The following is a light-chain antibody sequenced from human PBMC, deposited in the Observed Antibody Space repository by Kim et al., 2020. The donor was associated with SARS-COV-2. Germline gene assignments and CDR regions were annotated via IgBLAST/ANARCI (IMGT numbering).Light chain of an antibody. V-gene: IGLV1-44*01. CDR2: SNN. CDR1: STNVGSNV. J-gene: IGLJ2*01. CDR3: AAWDDSLNGVV. Sequence: GQRVTSSCYRRSTNVGSNVVSWYRQLPGTAPQLLIYSNNQRPSGFPGRFSGSKSGTSASLAISGLQSEDEADYYCAAWDDSLNGVVFGGGTQLTVL.